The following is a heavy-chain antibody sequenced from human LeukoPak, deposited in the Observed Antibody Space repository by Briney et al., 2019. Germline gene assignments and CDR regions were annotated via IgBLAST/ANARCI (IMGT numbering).Heavy chain of an antibody. V-gene: IGHV5-51*01. CDR3: ARGHLYDYSTTSYYFDY. J-gene: IGHJ4*02. CDR1: GYSFTTFW. D-gene: IGHD5-12*01. CDR2: IYPGDSDT. Sequence: GESLKISCKGSGYSFTTFWIGWVRQMPGKGLEYMGIIYPGDSDTRYSPSFQGQVTISADKSISTAYLQWSSLKASDTAMYYCARGHLYDYSTTSYYFDYWGQGTLVTVSS.